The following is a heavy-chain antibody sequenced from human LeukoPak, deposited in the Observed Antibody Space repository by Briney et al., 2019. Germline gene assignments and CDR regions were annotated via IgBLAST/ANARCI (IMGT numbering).Heavy chain of an antibody. V-gene: IGHV4-39*07. Sequence: SESLSLTCTVSGGSISSSSYYWGWIRQPPGKGLEWIGSIYYSGSTYYNPSLKSRVTISVDTSKSQFSLKLSSVTAADTAVYYCARERIAVAGSNGMDVWGQGTTVTVSS. CDR3: ARERIAVAGSNGMDV. CDR2: IYYSGST. J-gene: IGHJ6*02. CDR1: GGSISSSSYY. D-gene: IGHD6-19*01.